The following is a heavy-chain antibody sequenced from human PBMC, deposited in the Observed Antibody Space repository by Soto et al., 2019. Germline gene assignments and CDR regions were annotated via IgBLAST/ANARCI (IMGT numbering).Heavy chain of an antibody. CDR2: ISGSGGST. CDR3: AKGLYGDYAGGAFDI. Sequence: GGSLRLSCAASGFTFSSYAMTWVRQAPGKGLEWVSAISGSGGSTYYADSVKGRFTISRDNSKNTLHLQVNSLRSEDTAVYYCAKGLYGDYAGGAFDIWGQGTMVTVS. J-gene: IGHJ3*02. V-gene: IGHV3-23*01. CDR1: GFTFSSYA. D-gene: IGHD4-17*01.